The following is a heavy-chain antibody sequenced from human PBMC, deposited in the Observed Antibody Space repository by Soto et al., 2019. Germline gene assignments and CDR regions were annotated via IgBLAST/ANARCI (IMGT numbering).Heavy chain of an antibody. Sequence: VESLKISFKCSGYSFTSYLIFFVLQMPGKGLEWMGIIYPGDSDTRYSPSFQGQVTISADKSISTAYLQWSSLKASDTAMYYCARHRGYRSSWAETWGQGTLV. CDR3: ARHRGYRSSWAET. D-gene: IGHD6-13*01. CDR2: IYPGDSDT. J-gene: IGHJ4*02. V-gene: IGHV5-51*01. CDR1: GYSFTSYL.